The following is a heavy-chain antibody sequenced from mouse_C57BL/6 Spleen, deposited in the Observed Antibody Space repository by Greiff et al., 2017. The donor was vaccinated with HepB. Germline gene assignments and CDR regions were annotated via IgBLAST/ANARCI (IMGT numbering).Heavy chain of an antibody. CDR3: AMRLTWFAY. J-gene: IGHJ3*01. CDR1: GYTFTDYN. CDR2: INSNNGGT. Sequence: AQLKQSGPELAKPGASVKMSCKASGYTFTDYNMHWVKQSHGKSLEWIGYINSNNGGTSYNEKFKGKATLTVNKSSSTAYMELRSLTSEDSAVYYCAMRLTWFAYWGQGTLITVSA. V-gene: IGHV1-22*01. D-gene: IGHD2-4*01.